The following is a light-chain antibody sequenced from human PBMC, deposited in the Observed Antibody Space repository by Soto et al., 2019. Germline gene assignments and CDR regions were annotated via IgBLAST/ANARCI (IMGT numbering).Light chain of an antibody. V-gene: IGLV1-51*02. CDR1: SSNIGIHY. Sequence: QSVLTQPPSVSAAPGQTVTISCSGSSSNIGIHYVSWYQQLPGTAPKLLIYEDYKRPAGVTDRFSGSKSGASATLGITGLQTGDEADYYCGTWDGSLTAWVFGGGTKLTVL. CDR3: GTWDGSLTAWV. CDR2: EDY. J-gene: IGLJ3*02.